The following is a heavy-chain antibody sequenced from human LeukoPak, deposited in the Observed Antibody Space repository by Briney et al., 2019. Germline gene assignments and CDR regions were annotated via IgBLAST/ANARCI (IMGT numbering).Heavy chain of an antibody. Sequence: PSETLSLTCTVSGGSISSYYWSWIRQPPGKGLEWIGYIYTSGSTNYNPSLKSRVIISVDTSKNQFSLRLSSVTAADTAVYYCARHSTTVSRFDYWGQGTLVTVSS. J-gene: IGHJ4*02. CDR3: ARHSTTVSRFDY. CDR2: IYTSGST. V-gene: IGHV4-4*09. CDR1: GGSISSYY. D-gene: IGHD1-1*01.